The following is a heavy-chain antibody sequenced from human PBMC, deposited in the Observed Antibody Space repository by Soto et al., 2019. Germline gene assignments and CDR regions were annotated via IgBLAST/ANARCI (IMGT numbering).Heavy chain of an antibody. CDR3: ARGTYYYDRLGPTLQRYFDL. V-gene: IGHV3-13*01. D-gene: IGHD3-22*01. CDR1: GFTFSSYD. CDR2: IGTAGDT. J-gene: IGHJ2*01. Sequence: PGGSLRLSCAASGFTFSSYDMHWVRQATGKGLEWVSAIGTAGDTYYPGSVKGRFTISRENAKNSLYLQMNSLRAGDTAVYYCARGTYYYDRLGPTLQRYFDLWGRGTLVTVSS.